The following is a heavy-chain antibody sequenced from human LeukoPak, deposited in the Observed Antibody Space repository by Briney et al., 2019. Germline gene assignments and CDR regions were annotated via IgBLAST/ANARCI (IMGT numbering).Heavy chain of an antibody. J-gene: IGHJ4*02. CDR3: ASEDCSGGECSTFDY. Sequence: SETLSLTCAVYVGSFSGYYWSWIRQPPGKALEWIGEINHSGSTNYNPSLKGRVTISVGTSKNQFSLNLSSVTAADTAVYYCASEDCSGGECSTFDYWGQGTLVTVSS. V-gene: IGHV4-34*01. CDR2: INHSGST. CDR1: VGSFSGYY. D-gene: IGHD2-15*01.